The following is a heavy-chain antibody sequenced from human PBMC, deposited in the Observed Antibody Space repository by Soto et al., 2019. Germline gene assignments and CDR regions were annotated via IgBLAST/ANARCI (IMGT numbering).Heavy chain of an antibody. J-gene: IGHJ6*02. CDR1: GGTFSSYA. V-gene: IGHV1-69*13. D-gene: IGHD3-10*01. CDR2: IIPIFGTA. CDR3: ARGQPKVRGVTYSMDV. Sequence: SVKVSCKASGGTFSSYAISWVRQAPGQGLEWMGGIIPIFGTANYAQKFQGRVTITADESTSTAYMELSSLRSEDTAVYYCARGQPKVRGVTYSMDVWGHGTTATVSS.